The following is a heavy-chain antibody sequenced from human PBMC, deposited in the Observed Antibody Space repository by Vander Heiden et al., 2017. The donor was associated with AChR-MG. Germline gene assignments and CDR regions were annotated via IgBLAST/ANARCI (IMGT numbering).Heavy chain of an antibody. D-gene: IGHD5-18*01. J-gene: IGHJ6*02. CDR1: GGSISSSSYY. CDR2: IYYSGST. Sequence: QLQLQESGPGLVKPSETLSLTCTVSGGSISSSSYYWGWLRQPPGKGLEGIGSIYYSGSTYYNPSLKSRVTISVDTSKNQFSLKLSSVTAADTAVYYCARRATGYSYGKHYYYYGMDVWGQGTTVTVSS. V-gene: IGHV4-39*01. CDR3: ARRATGYSYGKHYYYYGMDV.